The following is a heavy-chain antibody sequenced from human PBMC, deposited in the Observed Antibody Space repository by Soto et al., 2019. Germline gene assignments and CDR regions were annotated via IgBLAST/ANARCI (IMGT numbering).Heavy chain of an antibody. V-gene: IGHV4-34*01. CDR1: GVPFTAFY. CDR2: INHRGTT. J-gene: IGHJ4*02. D-gene: IGHD3-22*01. Sequence: QVQVQQWGAGLLKPSETLSLTCAVSGVPFTAFYWTCIRQAPGKGLEWIGEINHRGTTVYSPSLGSSITRSADTSKSQVSLELTSVTAADTAVYYCARGRSFYDSSGYRFDDWGQGTLVTVSS. CDR3: ARGRSFYDSSGYRFDD.